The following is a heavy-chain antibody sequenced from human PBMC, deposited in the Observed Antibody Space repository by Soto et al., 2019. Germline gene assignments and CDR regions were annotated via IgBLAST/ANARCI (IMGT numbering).Heavy chain of an antibody. D-gene: IGHD3-10*01. V-gene: IGHV4-59*01. J-gene: IGHJ6*02. CDR2: IYYSGST. Sequence: ASETLSLTCTVSGGSISSYYWSWIRQPPGKGLEWIGYIYYSGSTNYNPSLKSRVNISVDTYKNQFTLKLSSVTAADTAVYYCAGERITRVRGNYGMDVWGQGTTVTVSS. CDR1: GGSISSYY. CDR3: AGERITRVRGNYGMDV.